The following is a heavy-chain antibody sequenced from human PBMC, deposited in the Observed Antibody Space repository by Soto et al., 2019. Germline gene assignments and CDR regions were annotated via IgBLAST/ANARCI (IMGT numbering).Heavy chain of an antibody. V-gene: IGHV4-4*02. CDR2: IYHSGST. J-gene: IGHJ3*02. D-gene: IGHD6-19*01. CDR3: ARDTIAVAGSGDAFDI. CDR1: SGSISSSSW. Sequence: PSETLSLTCAVSSGSISSSSWWSWVRQPPGKGLEWIGEIYHSGSTNYNPSLKSRVTISVDKSKNQFSLKLSSVTAADTAVYYCARDTIAVAGSGDAFDIWGQGTMVTVSS.